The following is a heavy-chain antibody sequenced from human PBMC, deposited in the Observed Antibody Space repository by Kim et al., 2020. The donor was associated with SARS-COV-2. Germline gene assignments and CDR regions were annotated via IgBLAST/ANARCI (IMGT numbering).Heavy chain of an antibody. V-gene: IGHV3-30*18. J-gene: IGHJ4*02. CDR2: ISYDGHNK. D-gene: IGHD6-19*01. CDR1: GFTFSRYA. Sequence: GGSLRLSFASSGFTFSRYAMHWVRQAPGKGLEWVAAISYDGHNKYYADSVKGRFTISRDNSKNTLYLQMNSLRAEDTAMYYCAKDQGSIGWSRGHFDYWGQGTLVTVSS. CDR3: AKDQGSIGWSRGHFDY.